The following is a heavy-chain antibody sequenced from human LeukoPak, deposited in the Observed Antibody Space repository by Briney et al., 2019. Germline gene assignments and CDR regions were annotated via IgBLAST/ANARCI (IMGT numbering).Heavy chain of an antibody. J-gene: IGHJ4*02. V-gene: IGHV3-23*01. Sequence: GGSLRLSCVASGFSFNNYAMNWVRQAPGKGREGVSLIIGSSGSTFYADSVKGRFTISRDKSKNTLYLQMNSLRAEDTAVYYCAKGAYDYIEIAYFDYWGQGSLVTVSS. CDR1: GFSFNNYA. D-gene: IGHD5-12*01. CDR3: AKGAYDYIEIAYFDY. CDR2: IIGSSGST.